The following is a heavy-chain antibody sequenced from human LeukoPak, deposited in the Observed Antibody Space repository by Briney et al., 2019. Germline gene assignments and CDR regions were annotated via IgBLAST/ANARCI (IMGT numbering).Heavy chain of an antibody. CDR1: GFTFTSSA. Sequence: ASVKVSCKASGFTFTSSAVQWVRQARGQRLEWIGWIVVGSGNTNYAQKFQERITITRDMSTSTAYMELSSLRSEDTAVYYCAADRSSGWYGGYFDYWGQGTLVTVSS. V-gene: IGHV1-58*01. D-gene: IGHD6-19*01. CDR2: IVVGSGNT. J-gene: IGHJ4*02. CDR3: AADRSSGWYGGYFDY.